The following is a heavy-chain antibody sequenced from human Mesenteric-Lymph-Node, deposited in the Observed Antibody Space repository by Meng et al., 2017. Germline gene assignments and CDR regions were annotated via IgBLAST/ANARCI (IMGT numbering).Heavy chain of an antibody. CDR3: ARDEKFPDYGDYGMDV. V-gene: IGHV3-21*01. CDR1: GFSFETHT. CDR2: ISSRSTSI. J-gene: IGHJ6*02. D-gene: IGHD4-17*01. Sequence: GGSLRLSCTASGFSFETHTINWVRQAPGKGLEWLSSISSRSTSIYYADSVKGRFTISRDNAKNSMFLQMDSLRAEDTAVYYCARDEKFPDYGDYGMDVWGQGTMVTVSS.